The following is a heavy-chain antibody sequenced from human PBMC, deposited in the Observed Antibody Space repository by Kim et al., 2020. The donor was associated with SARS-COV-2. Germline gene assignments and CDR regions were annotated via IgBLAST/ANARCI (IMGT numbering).Heavy chain of an antibody. J-gene: IGHJ4*02. Sequence: GGSLRLSCAASGFTFSSYAMHWVRQAPGKGLEWVAVISYDGSNKYYADSVKGRFTISRDNSKNTLYLQMNSLRAEDTAVYYCARDRRTRHYFDYWGQGTL. D-gene: IGHD6-6*01. CDR2: ISYDGSNK. V-gene: IGHV3-30*04. CDR3: ARDRRTRHYFDY. CDR1: GFTFSSYA.